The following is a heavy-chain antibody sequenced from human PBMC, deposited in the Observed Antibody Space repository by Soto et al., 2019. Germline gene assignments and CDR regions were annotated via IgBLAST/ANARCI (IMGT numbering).Heavy chain of an antibody. CDR1: GFTFSSYA. Sequence: WSLRLSCAASGFTFSSYAMHWVRQAPGKGLEWVAVISYDGSNKYYADSVKGRFTISRDNSKNTPYLQMNSLRAEDTAVYYCARGNDRPFDYWGQGTLVTVYS. V-gene: IGHV3-30-3*01. D-gene: IGHD2-8*01. J-gene: IGHJ4*02. CDR2: ISYDGSNK. CDR3: ARGNDRPFDY.